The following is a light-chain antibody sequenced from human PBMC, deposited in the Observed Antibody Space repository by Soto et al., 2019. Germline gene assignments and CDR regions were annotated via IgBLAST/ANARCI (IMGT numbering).Light chain of an antibody. J-gene: IGKJ5*01. CDR3: QQFGNGLT. Sequence: AIRMTQSPSSFSASTGDRVTITCRASQGISSYLAWYQQKPGKAPKLLIYAASTLQSGVPSRFSGSGSGTDFTLTISCLQSEDFATYYCQQFGNGLTFGHGTRLEIK. CDR1: QGISSY. V-gene: IGKV1-8*01. CDR2: AAS.